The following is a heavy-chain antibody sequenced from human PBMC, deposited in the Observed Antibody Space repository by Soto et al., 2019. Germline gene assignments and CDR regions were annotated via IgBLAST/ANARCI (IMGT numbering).Heavy chain of an antibody. CDR2: ISSDESNK. V-gene: IGHV3-30*03. J-gene: IGHJ4*02. CDR1: GFSFRTYG. Sequence: QVPLVESGGGVVQPGRSLRLSSAASGFSFRTYGMHWVRQAPGKGLEWVAVISSDESNKYYADSVKGRFTISRENSKNTLYLQMNSLRAEDTAVYYCVGGYYFGDYWGQGTLVIVSS. CDR3: VGGYYFGDY. D-gene: IGHD3-10*01.